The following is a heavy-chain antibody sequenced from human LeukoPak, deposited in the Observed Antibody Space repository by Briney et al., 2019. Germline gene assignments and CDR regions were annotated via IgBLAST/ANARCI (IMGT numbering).Heavy chain of an antibody. J-gene: IGHJ5*02. Sequence: SETLSLTCTASGGSISSYYWSWIRQPPGKGLEWIGYIYYSGSTNYNPSLKSRVTISVDTSKNQFSLKLSSVTAADTAVYYCARDPLREGNWFDPWGQGTLVTVSS. V-gene: IGHV4-59*01. CDR2: IYYSGST. CDR1: GGSISSYY. D-gene: IGHD1-26*01. CDR3: ARDPLREGNWFDP.